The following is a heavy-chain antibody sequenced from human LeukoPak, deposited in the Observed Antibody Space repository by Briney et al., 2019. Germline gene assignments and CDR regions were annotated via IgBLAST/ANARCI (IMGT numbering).Heavy chain of an antibody. D-gene: IGHD3-10*02. V-gene: IGHV1-2*02. J-gene: IGHJ4*02. CDR2: INPNSGGT. CDR1: GYTFTSYY. Sequence: ASVKVSCKASGYTFTSYYMHWVRQAPGQGLEWMGWINPNSGGTNYAQKFQGRVTMTRDTSISTAYMELSRLRSDDTAVYYCARDLYYYVPPSPDWGQGTLVTVSS. CDR3: ARDLYYYVPPSPD.